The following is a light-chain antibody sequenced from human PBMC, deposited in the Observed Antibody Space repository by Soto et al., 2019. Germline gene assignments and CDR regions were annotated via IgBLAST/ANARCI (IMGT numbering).Light chain of an antibody. CDR2: AAS. V-gene: IGKV1-27*01. Sequence: DIQMTQSPTSLSASVGDRVTITCRASQDIRNFVARYQQKPGQAPKLLIYAASTLQSGVPSRFSGSGSGTDFTLTINSLQPEDVATYSCQKYSSVPVFGPGTKVEIK. J-gene: IGKJ3*01. CDR1: QDIRNF. CDR3: QKYSSVPV.